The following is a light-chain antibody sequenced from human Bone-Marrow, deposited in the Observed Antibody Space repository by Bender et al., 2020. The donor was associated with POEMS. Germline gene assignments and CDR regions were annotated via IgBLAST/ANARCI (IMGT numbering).Light chain of an antibody. J-gene: IGLJ1*01. CDR2: EVN. CDR3: SAYTGSNSPYD. Sequence: QSALTQPASVSGSPGQSITISCTGTNSDVGGYNYVSCYQRHPGTAPKLLIYEVNKRPSEVSYRFSGSTSGNTASLTVCGRQTKDEDDDYCSAYTGSNSPYDVGAGSKVTVL. CDR1: NSDVGGYNY. V-gene: IGLV2-14*01.